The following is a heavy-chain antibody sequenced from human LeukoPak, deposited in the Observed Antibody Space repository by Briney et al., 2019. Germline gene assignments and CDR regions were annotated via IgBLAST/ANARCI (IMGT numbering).Heavy chain of an antibody. Sequence: PGGSLRLSCAASGFTVSSNYMSWVRQARGKGLEWVSVIYSGGSTYYADSVKGRFTISRDNSKNTLYLQMNSLRAEDTAVYYCARDGRGDLAWIQLWSPFDYWGQGTLVTVSS. CDR2: IYSGGST. V-gene: IGHV3-66*02. CDR1: GFTVSSNY. CDR3: ARDGRGDLAWIQLWSPFDY. D-gene: IGHD5-18*01. J-gene: IGHJ4*02.